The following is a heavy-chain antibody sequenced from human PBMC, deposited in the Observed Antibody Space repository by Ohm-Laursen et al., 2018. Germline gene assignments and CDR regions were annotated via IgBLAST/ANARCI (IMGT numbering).Heavy chain of an antibody. CDR2: IKQDGSEK. CDR1: GFTLGSHW. CDR3: ARGAYAS. D-gene: IGHD3-16*01. Sequence: SLRLSCAASGFTLGSHWMSWVRQAPGKGLEWVANIKQDGSEKYYVDSVKGRFTISRDNAKNSLYLQMNSLRADDTAVYYCARGAYASWGQGTLVTVSS. V-gene: IGHV3-7*01. J-gene: IGHJ5*02.